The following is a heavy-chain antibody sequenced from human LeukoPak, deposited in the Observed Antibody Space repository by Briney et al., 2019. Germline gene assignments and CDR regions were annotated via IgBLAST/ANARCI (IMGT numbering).Heavy chain of an antibody. CDR3: ATGGY. Sequence: SGGSLRLSCAASGFTFSSSWMTWVRHAPGKGLEWLAKIKQDGSEKYYVDSVKGRFTISRDNAKNSLYLQMNSLRTDDTAVYYCATGGYWGQGTPVTVSS. CDR2: IKQDGSEK. CDR1: GFTFSSSW. J-gene: IGHJ4*02. V-gene: IGHV3-7*01. D-gene: IGHD1-1*01.